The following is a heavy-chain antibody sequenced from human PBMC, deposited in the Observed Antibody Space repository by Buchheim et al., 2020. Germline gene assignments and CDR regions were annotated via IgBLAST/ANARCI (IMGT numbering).Heavy chain of an antibody. J-gene: IGHJ6*02. V-gene: IGHV3-21*01. D-gene: IGHD6-19*01. Sequence: EVQLVESGGGLVKPGGSLRLSCAASGFTFSSYSMNWVRQAPGKGLEWVSSISSSSSYIYYADSVKGRFTISRDNAKNSLYLQMNSLRAEDTAVYYCARDSSGWFKDYYYGMDVWGQWTT. CDR3: ARDSSGWFKDYYYGMDV. CDR2: ISSSSSYI. CDR1: GFTFSSYS.